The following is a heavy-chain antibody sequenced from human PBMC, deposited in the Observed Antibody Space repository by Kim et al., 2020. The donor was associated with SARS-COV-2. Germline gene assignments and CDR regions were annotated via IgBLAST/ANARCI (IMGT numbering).Heavy chain of an antibody. D-gene: IGHD3-22*01. J-gene: IGHJ4*02. V-gene: IGHV4-34*01. Sequence: SETLSLTCAASGDSLSGYYWSWIRQPPGKGLEWIGEINYSGNTNYNPSLKSRVTISVDTSKNQFSLKLSSLTAADTAVYYCAVGFHYEYHFDYLFQGSLV. CDR2: INYSGNT. CDR3: AVGFHYEYHFDY. CDR1: GDSLSGYY.